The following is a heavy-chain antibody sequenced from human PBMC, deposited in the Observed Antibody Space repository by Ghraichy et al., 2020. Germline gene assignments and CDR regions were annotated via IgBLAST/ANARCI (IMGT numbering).Heavy chain of an antibody. CDR1: GYTFTGYY. CDR3: ARDLGSYGYGGSFNCDY. Sequence: ASVKVSCKASGYTFTGYYMHWVRQAPGQGLEWMGWINPNSGGTNYAQKFQGRVTMTRDTSISTAYMELSRLRSDDTAVYYCARDLGSYGYGGSFNCDYWGQGTLVTVSS. V-gene: IGHV1-2*02. J-gene: IGHJ4*02. D-gene: IGHD5-18*01. CDR2: INPNSGGT.